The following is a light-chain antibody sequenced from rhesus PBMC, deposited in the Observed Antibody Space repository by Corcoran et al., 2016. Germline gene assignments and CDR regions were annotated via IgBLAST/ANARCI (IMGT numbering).Light chain of an antibody. CDR1: QGISNW. V-gene: IGKV1-33*02. Sequence: DIQMTQSPSSLSASIGDRVSITCQASQGISNWFAWSQQKTGKAPKVRFYAASRLQSGVPTSVSGSGSGTEFTLTISSLQPEDFATYYCQQHDSNPRTFGQGTKVEIK. CDR2: AAS. CDR3: QQHDSNPRT. J-gene: IGKJ1*01.